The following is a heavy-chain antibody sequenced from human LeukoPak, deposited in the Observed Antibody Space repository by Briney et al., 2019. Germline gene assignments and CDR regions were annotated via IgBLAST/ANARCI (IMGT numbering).Heavy chain of an antibody. D-gene: IGHD5-24*01. Sequence: ASVKVSCKASGYTFTGYYMHWVRQAPGQGPEWMGWINPNSGDTNYAQNLQGRVTMTRDTSISAAYMELSSLRSDDTAVYYCARGRDGYHKYWGQGTLVTVSS. CDR3: ARGRDGYHKY. CDR1: GYTFTGYY. J-gene: IGHJ4*02. V-gene: IGHV1-2*02. CDR2: INPNSGDT.